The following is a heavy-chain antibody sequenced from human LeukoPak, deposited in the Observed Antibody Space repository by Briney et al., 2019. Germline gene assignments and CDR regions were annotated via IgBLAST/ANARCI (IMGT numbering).Heavy chain of an antibody. J-gene: IGHJ4*02. CDR2: IYSGCAT. CDR1: GFSVGANF. CDR3: ARDRGYYDRSGYFYDSN. D-gene: IGHD3-22*01. Sequence: PGGSLRLSCAASGFSVGANFMSWVRQARGKGLEWLSVIYSGCATYYADSGKGRFTISRDLLKNTLFLQMNNLRAEDTAVYYCARDRGYYDRSGYFYDSNWGQGTLVTVSS. V-gene: IGHV3-66*01.